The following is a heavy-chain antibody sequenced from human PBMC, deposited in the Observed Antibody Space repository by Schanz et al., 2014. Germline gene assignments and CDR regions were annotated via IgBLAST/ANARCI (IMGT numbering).Heavy chain of an antibody. J-gene: IGHJ3*02. CDR2: IYYTGST. D-gene: IGHD2-2*01. CDR1: GGSISSGAYY. V-gene: IGHV4-31*03. CDR3: AGGYCTSTSCRYSAFDI. Sequence: VQLQQSGPGLVKPSQTLSLTCSVSGGSISSGAYYWSWIRQHPGKGLEWNGYIYYTGSTYYNPSLKSRVTISVDTSKNQFSLKLTSVTAADTAVYYCAGGYCTSTSCRYSAFDIWGQGTMVTVSS.